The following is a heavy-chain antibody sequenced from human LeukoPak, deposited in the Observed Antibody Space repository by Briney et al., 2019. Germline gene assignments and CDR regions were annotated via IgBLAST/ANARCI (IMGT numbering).Heavy chain of an antibody. CDR1: GGSISSSRYY. V-gene: IGHV4-39*01. CDR2: IYYSGNT. CDR3: ARQPDQDDAFDI. Sequence: PSETLSLTCTVSGGSISSSRYYWGWIRQPPGKGLEWIGNIYYSGNTFHNPSLKSRVTISVDTSKTQFSLKLSSVTAADTAVYFCARQPDQDDAFDIWGQGTMVTVSS. J-gene: IGHJ3*02.